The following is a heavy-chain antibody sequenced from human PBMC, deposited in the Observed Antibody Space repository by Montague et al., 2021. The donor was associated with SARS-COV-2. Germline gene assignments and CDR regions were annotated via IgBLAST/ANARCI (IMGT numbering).Heavy chain of an antibody. J-gene: IGHJ4*02. CDR3: ARQYYYDNNGFPAYDY. Sequence: SETLSLTCTVSGGSISSSSHYWGWLRQPPGRGLQWIGSIPYTGSTYYNPSLKSRVTISRDTSKNQFSLKLSSVTAADTAVYYCARQYYYDNNGFPAYDYWGRGTLVTVSS. CDR1: GGSISSSSHY. D-gene: IGHD3-22*01. CDR2: IPYTGST. V-gene: IGHV4-39*01.